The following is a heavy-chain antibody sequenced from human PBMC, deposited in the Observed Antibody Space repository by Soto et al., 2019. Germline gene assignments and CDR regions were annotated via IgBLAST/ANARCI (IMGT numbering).Heavy chain of an antibody. CDR3: AKDHYYDSSGLNWFDP. D-gene: IGHD3-22*01. CDR1: GFTFDDYA. Sequence: EVQLVESGGGLVQPGRSLRLSCVASGFTFDDYAMHWVRQAPGKGLEWVSGISWNSGSIGYADSVKGRFTISRDNAKNSLYLQMNSLRAEDTALYYCAKDHYYDSSGLNWFDPWGQGTLVTVSS. J-gene: IGHJ5*02. V-gene: IGHV3-9*01. CDR2: ISWNSGSI.